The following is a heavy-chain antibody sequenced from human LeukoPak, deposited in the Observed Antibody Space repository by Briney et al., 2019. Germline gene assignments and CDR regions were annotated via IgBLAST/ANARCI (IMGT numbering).Heavy chain of an antibody. CDR3: ARAIIAAAGTGRSHFDY. D-gene: IGHD6-13*01. CDR1: GGSISSSN. J-gene: IGHJ4*02. Sequence: GTLSLTCAVSGGSISSSNWWSWVRQPPGKGLEYVSAISSNGGSTYYANSVKGRFAISRDNSKNTLYLQMGSLRAEDMAVYYCARAIIAAAGTGRSHFDYWGQGTLVTVSS. V-gene: IGHV3-64*01. CDR2: ISSNGGST.